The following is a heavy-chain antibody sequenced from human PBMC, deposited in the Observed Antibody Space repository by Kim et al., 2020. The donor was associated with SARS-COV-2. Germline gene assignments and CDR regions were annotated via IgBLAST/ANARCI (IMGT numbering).Heavy chain of an antibody. V-gene: IGHV3-7*01. J-gene: IGHJ4*01. CDR2: IKEDGRDT. CDR1: GFAFSTSW. D-gene: IGHD3-22*01. Sequence: GGSLRLSCVGSGFAFSTSWMTWVRQVPGKGLEWVANIKEDGRDTYYVDSVKGRFTISRDNAKSSVYLQMNSLRAEDTAVYYCARDPDDSSGYGAFDYLG. CDR3: ARDPDDSSGYGAFDY.